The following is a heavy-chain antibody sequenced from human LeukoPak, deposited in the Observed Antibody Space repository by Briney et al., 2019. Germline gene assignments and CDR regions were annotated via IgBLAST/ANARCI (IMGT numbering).Heavy chain of an antibody. Sequence: GGSLRLSCAASGFTFSGSWMDWVRQAPGKGLGWVANINQDGSETYYVDSAKGRFTISRDNAKNSLYLQMDSLRVEDTAMYYCTKALDFWGQGTLVTVSS. J-gene: IGHJ4*02. V-gene: IGHV3-7*01. CDR1: GFTFSGSW. CDR2: INQDGSET. CDR3: TKALDF.